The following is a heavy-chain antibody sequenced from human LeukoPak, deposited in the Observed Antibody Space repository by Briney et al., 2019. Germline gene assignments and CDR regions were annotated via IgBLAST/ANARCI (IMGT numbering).Heavy chain of an antibody. D-gene: IGHD2-2*01. CDR1: GFTFSHYS. J-gene: IGHJ6*02. Sequence: KAGGSLRLSCAASGFTFSHYSMNWVRQAPGKGLEWVSSISSSSSYIYYADSVKGPFTTSRDNANNSLYLQMNSLRAEDTAVHYCARDAFHCSSTSCYVIYYYYGMDVWGQGTTVTVSS. CDR3: ARDAFHCSSTSCYVIYYYYGMDV. V-gene: IGHV3-21*01. CDR2: ISSSSSYI.